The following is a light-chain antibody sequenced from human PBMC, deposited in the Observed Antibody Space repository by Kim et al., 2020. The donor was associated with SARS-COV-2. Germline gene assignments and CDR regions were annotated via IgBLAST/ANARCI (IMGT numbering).Light chain of an antibody. CDR3: CSYAGSYTFYV. CDR2: DVS. Sequence: QSVTISAPGTSSDVGGYTHVSWYQQHPGKAPNLIVYDVSKRPSGVPDRFSGSKSGNTASLTISGLQAEDEADYYCCSYAGSYTFYVFGTGTKVTVL. CDR1: SSDVGGYTH. V-gene: IGLV2-11*01. J-gene: IGLJ1*01.